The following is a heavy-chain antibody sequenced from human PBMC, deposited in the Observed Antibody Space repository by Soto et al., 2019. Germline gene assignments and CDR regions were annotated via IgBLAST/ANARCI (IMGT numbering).Heavy chain of an antibody. CDR1: GYTFINYG. D-gene: IGHD2-8*02. J-gene: IGHJ4*02. V-gene: IGHV1-18*04. CDR2: INTYSDRT. Sequence: ASVKVCCEASGYTFINYGISWVRQAPGQGLEWLGWINTYSDRTNYAQEFQGRVSMTTEKSTSTVYMELRSLRSGDTALYYCARDYTGRGYFDHWGQGSLVTVSS. CDR3: ARDYTGRGYFDH.